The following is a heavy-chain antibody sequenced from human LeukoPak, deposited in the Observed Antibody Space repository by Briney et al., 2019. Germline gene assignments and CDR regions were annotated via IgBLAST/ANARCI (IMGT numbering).Heavy chain of an antibody. CDR3: AKDTGQLR. CDR2: ISDSGIST. D-gene: IGHD2-2*01. Sequence: PGGSLRLSCAASGFTFDDYGMSWVRQAPGKGLEWVSAISDSGISTYFADSVKGRFTVSRDNSKNTLYLQMNSLRAEDTAVYYCAKDTGQLRWGQGTLVTVSS. CDR1: GFTFDDYG. J-gene: IGHJ4*02. V-gene: IGHV3-23*01.